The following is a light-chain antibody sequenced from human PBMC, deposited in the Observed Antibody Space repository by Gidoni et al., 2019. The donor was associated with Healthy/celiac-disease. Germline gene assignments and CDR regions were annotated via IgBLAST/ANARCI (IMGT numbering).Light chain of an antibody. Sequence: EIVLPQSPATLSLSPGERATLSCRASQSVSSYLAWYQQKPGQAPRLLIYDASNRATGIPARFSGSGSGTDFTLTISSLEPEDLAVYYCQQRSNWPRGTFGQGTKLEIK. CDR3: QQRSNWPRGT. J-gene: IGKJ2*02. V-gene: IGKV3-11*01. CDR2: DAS. CDR1: QSVSSY.